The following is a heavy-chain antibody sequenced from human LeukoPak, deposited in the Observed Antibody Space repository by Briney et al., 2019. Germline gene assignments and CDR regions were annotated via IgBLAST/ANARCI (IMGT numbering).Heavy chain of an antibody. V-gene: IGHV4-34*01. CDR2: IDHRGDT. CDR3: ARGATISETGYFDF. D-gene: IGHD5-24*01. CDR1: GGSFSRYY. Sequence: PSETLSLTCAVYGGSFSRYYWSWIRQSPGKGLEWIAEIDHRGDTNYNPSVKSRVTISVDTSKNQFSLKVRPLSAADTAVYYCARGATISETGYFDFWGQGTPVTVSS. J-gene: IGHJ4*03.